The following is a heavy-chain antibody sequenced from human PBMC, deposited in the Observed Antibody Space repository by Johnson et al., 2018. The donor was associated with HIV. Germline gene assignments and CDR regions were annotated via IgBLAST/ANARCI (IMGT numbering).Heavy chain of an antibody. D-gene: IGHD3-22*01. V-gene: IGHV3-30*04. CDR1: GFTFSSYA. J-gene: IGHJ3*02. CDR3: ARDDTMMHGFDI. CDR2: ISYDGSEK. Sequence: QVQLVESGGGVVQPGRSLRLSCAASGFTFSSYAMHWVRQAPGKGLEWVAVISYDGSEKYYADSVKGRFTISRDSSKNTLYLQVNSLRAEDTAVYYCARDDTMMHGFDIWGQGTMVTVSS.